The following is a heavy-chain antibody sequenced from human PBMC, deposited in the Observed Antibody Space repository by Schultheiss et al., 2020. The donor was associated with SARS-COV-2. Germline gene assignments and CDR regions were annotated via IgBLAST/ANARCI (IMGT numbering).Heavy chain of an antibody. CDR2: IKSKGDGGTI. Sequence: GGSLRLSCATSGFAFTNAWMNWVRQPPGKGLEWVGRIKSKGDGGTIEYCSFVKGRFTISRDDSKNTVYLQMNSLDIEDTAVYYCATMARYYYGSGSYSHSPFDFQWGQGTLVTVSS. D-gene: IGHD3-10*01. CDR3: ATMARYYYGSGSYSHSPFDFQ. V-gene: IGHV3-15*07. J-gene: IGHJ4*02. CDR1: GFAFTNAW.